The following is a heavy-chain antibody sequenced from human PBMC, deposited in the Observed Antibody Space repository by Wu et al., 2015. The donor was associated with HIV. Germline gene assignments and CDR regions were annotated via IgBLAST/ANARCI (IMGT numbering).Heavy chain of an antibody. J-gene: IGHJ5*02. CDR1: GYTFSNYN. V-gene: IGHV1-8*01. D-gene: IGHD3-10*01. CDR3: ARGGYYGSGSYYVWFDP. CDR2: MNPNSGNA. Sequence: QVQLVQSGAEVKKPGASVKVSCKASGYTFSNYNINWVRQATGQGLEWMGWMNPNSGNAGYAQKFQGRVTMTRNTSISTAYMQLSSLTSEDTAVYYCARGGYYGSGSYYVWFDPWGQGTLVIVSS.